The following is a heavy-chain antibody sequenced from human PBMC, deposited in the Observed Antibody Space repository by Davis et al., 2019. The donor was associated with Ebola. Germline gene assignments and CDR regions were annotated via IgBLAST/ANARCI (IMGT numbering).Heavy chain of an antibody. Sequence: GESLKISCAASGFTFSSYWMSWVRQAPGKGLEWVANIKQDGSEKYYVDSVKGRFTISRDNAKNSLSLQMNSLRAEDTAVYYCARDRLNAVAGVDYWGQGTLVTVSS. J-gene: IGHJ4*02. V-gene: IGHV3-7*01. CDR1: GFTFSSYW. CDR3: ARDRLNAVAGVDY. CDR2: IKQDGSEK. D-gene: IGHD6-19*01.